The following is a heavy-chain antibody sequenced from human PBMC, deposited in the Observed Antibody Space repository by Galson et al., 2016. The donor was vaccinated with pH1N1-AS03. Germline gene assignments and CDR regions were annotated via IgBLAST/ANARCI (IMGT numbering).Heavy chain of an antibody. V-gene: IGHV4-4*02. CDR1: GASIRSSHW. Sequence: ETLSLTCAVSGASIRSSHWWTWVRQPPGKGLEWIGEISQSGISNYSPSLRSRVTISLDTYNNQFSLKVYSVTAADTAIYYCARNYFNTSTSPATFDYWGQGALVTVSS. J-gene: IGHJ4*02. D-gene: IGHD2/OR15-2a*01. CDR3: ARNYFNTSTSPATFDY. CDR2: ISQSGIS.